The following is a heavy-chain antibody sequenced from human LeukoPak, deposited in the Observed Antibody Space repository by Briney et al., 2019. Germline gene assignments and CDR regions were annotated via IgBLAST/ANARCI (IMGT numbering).Heavy chain of an antibody. Sequence: PRGSLRLSCVASGFSFSRNAMNWLRQPPGKGLEWVSGVGGSNTDTSYADSVKGRFTISRDNSQNTVSLVMNNLRAEDTAIYYCATHDTMVGISWGQGTLVTVSS. CDR3: ATHDTMVGIS. D-gene: IGHD1-26*01. CDR2: VGGSNTDT. J-gene: IGHJ4*02. CDR1: GFSFSRNA. V-gene: IGHV3-23*01.